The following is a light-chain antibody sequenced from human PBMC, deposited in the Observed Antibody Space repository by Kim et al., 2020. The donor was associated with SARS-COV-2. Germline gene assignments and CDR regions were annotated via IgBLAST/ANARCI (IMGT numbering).Light chain of an antibody. CDR3: QQYNSYSPT. Sequence: DIQMTQSPSTLSASVGDRVTITCRASQSISSWLAWYQQKPGKAPKLLIYDASILESGVPSRFSGSGSGTEFTLTISSLQPDDFATYYCQQYNSYSPTFGQGTKVDIK. V-gene: IGKV1-5*01. CDR1: QSISSW. CDR2: DAS. J-gene: IGKJ1*01.